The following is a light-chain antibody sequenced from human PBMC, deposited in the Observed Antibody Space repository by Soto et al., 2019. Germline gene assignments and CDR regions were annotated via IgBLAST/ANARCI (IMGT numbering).Light chain of an antibody. J-gene: IGLJ1*01. Sequence: SALTQPASVSGSPGQSITISCTGTSXDLAIYNYVSWYQQQPGKAPKLMIYQATNRPSGVSNRFSGSRFGNTASLTISGLQAEDEADYYCSSYTDSSNYVFGTGTKVTVL. V-gene: IGLV2-14*01. CDR3: SSYTDSSNYV. CDR1: SXDLAIYNY. CDR2: QAT.